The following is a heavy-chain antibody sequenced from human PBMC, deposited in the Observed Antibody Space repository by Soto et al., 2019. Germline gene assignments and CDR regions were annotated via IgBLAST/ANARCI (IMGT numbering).Heavy chain of an antibody. CDR3: TRGGATGAGIYHFEN. V-gene: IGHV3-74*01. CDR1: GFTFTSNW. Sequence: EVQLVESGGGLVQPGGSLRLSCAASGFTFTSNWMHWVRQAPGKGLVWVSRINSDGTTTTYADSVKGRFTISRDNAKNTLYLQVNSLGDEDTAVYYCTRGGATGAGIYHFENRGQGTLVTVSS. J-gene: IGHJ4*02. D-gene: IGHD3-10*01. CDR2: INSDGTTT.